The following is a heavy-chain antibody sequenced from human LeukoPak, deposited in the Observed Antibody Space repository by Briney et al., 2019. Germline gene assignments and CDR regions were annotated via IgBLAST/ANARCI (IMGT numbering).Heavy chain of an antibody. V-gene: IGHV4-61*02. D-gene: IGHD4-11*01. CDR2: FYTSGST. CDR1: GGSVSSGSYY. J-gene: IGHJ6*02. Sequence: SSETLSLTCTVSGGSVSSGSYYWSWIRQPAGKGLEWIGRFYTSGSTNYNPSLKSRVTMSVDTSKNQFSLRLSSVTAADTAVYYCARERDYSNAYVMDVWGQGTTVTVSS. CDR3: ARERDYSNAYVMDV.